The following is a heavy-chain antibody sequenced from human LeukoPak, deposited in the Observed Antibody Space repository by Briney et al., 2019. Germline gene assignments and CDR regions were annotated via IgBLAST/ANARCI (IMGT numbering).Heavy chain of an antibody. D-gene: IGHD4-23*01. CDR1: GFTFSSYA. V-gene: IGHV3-30*04. Sequence: PGGSLRLSCAASGFTFSSYAMHWVRQAPGKGLEWVAVISYDGSNKYYADSVKGRFTISRDNSKNTLYLQMNSLRAEDTAVYYCARESTVVTQGYFDYWGQGTLVTVSS. CDR3: ARESTVVTQGYFDY. CDR2: ISYDGSNK. J-gene: IGHJ4*02.